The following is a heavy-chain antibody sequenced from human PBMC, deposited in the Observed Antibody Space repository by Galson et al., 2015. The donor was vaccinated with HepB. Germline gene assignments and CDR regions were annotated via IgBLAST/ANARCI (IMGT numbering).Heavy chain of an antibody. CDR1: GYTFTGYY. CDR3: ARDTVVGATSGYFDY. D-gene: IGHD1-26*01. V-gene: IGHV1-2*02. Sequence: VKVSCKASGYTFTGYYMHWVRQAPGQGLEWMGWINPNSGGTNYAQKFQGRVTMTRDTSISTAYMELSRLRSDDTAVYYCARDTVVGATSGYFDYWGQGTLATVSS. CDR2: INPNSGGT. J-gene: IGHJ4*02.